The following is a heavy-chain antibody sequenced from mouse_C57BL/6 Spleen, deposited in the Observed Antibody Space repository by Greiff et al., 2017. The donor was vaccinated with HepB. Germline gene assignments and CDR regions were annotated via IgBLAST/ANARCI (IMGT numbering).Heavy chain of an antibody. V-gene: IGHV1-69*01. Sequence: QVQLQQSGAELVMPGASVKLSCKASGYTFTSYWMHWVKQRPGQGLEWIGEIDPSDSYTNYNQKFKGKSTLTVDKSSSTAYMQLSSLTSEDSAVYDCARDGSSSDYFDYWGQGTTLTVSS. J-gene: IGHJ2*01. D-gene: IGHD1-1*01. CDR1: GYTFTSYW. CDR2: IDPSDSYT. CDR3: ARDGSSSDYFDY.